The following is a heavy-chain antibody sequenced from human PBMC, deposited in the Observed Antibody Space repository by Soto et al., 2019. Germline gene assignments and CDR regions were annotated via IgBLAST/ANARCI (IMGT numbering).Heavy chain of an antibody. CDR2: ISSSGSPI. J-gene: IGHJ4*02. CDR1: GFTFSSYE. V-gene: IGHV3-48*03. D-gene: IGHD6-6*01. CDR3: ARGSIAARGVDY. Sequence: EVQLVESGGGLVQPGGSLRLSCAASGFTFSSYEMNWVRQAPGKGLEWVSYISSSGSPIYYADSVKGRFTISRDNAKNSLYLQMNSLRAEDTAVYYCARGSIAARGVDYWGQGTLVTVSS.